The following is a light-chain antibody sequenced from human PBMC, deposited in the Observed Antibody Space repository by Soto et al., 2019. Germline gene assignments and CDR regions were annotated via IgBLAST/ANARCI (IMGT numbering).Light chain of an antibody. CDR1: NSNIGNNP. J-gene: IGLJ2*01. CDR2: GDF. CDR3: AAWDDSLDRPL. V-gene: IGLV1-44*01. Sequence: QSVLTQPPSTSATPGQRVTISCSGTNSNIGNNPVHWYQHVPGTAPTLLIYGDFRRPSGVPDRFSGSKSGTSASLAISGLQSEVGADYYCAAWDDSLDRPLFGGGTKLTVL.